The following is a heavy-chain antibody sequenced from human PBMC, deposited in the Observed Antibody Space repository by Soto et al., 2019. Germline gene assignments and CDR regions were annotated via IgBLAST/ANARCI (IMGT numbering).Heavy chain of an antibody. D-gene: IGHD1-26*01. CDR2: IYSAGNT. CDR1: GFTVSSNY. CDR3: ARDFVVGGPTINYYYGMDV. Sequence: GGSLRLSCAASGFTVSSNYMSWVRQAPGKGLEWISIIYSAGNTYYADSVKGRFTISRDNSKNTLYLQMNSLGAEDTAVYYCARDFVVGGPTINYYYGMDVWGQGTTVTISS. J-gene: IGHJ6*02. V-gene: IGHV3-66*01.